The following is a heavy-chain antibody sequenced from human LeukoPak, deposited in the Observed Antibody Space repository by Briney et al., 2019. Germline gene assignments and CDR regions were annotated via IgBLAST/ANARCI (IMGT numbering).Heavy chain of an antibody. V-gene: IGHV4-39*07. CDR3: ARDGELLGIDY. Sequence: PSETLSLTCTVSGGSISSSSYYWGWIRQPPGKGLEWIGEIYHSGSTNYNPSLKSRVTISVDKSKNQFSLKLSSVTAADTAVYYCARDGELLGIDYWGQGTLVTVSS. J-gene: IGHJ4*02. CDR2: IYHSGST. CDR1: GGSISSSSYY. D-gene: IGHD1-26*01.